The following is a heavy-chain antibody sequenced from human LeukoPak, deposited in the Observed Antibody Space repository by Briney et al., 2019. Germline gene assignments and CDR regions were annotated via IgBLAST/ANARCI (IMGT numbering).Heavy chain of an antibody. CDR3: AKTYYYGSGSSTPIDY. Sequence: ASVKVSCKGSGYRYTGYYMHWVRQAPGQGLEWMGWINPNSGGTNYAQKFQGRVTMTRDTSISTAYMELSRLRSDDTAVYYCAKTYYYGSGSSTPIDYWGQGTLVTVSS. V-gene: IGHV1-2*02. J-gene: IGHJ4*02. D-gene: IGHD3-10*01. CDR2: INPNSGGT. CDR1: GYRYTGYY.